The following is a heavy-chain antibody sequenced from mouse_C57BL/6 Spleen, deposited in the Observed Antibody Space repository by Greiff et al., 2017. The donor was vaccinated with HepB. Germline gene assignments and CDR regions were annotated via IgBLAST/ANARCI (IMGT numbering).Heavy chain of an antibody. Sequence: EVQLQQSGAELVRPGASVKLSCTASGFNIKDDYMHWVKQRPEQGLEWIGWIDPENGDTEYASKFQGKATITADTSSNTAYLQLSSLTSEDTAVYYCTTGGNYVFDYWGQGTTLTVSS. CDR2: IDPENGDT. D-gene: IGHD2-1*01. CDR1: GFNIKDDY. V-gene: IGHV14-4*01. J-gene: IGHJ2*01. CDR3: TTGGNYVFDY.